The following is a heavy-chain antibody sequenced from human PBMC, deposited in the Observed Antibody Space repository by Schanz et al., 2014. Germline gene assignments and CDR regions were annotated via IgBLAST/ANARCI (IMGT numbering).Heavy chain of an antibody. CDR2: IRYDGINK. Sequence: QVRLVESGGGVVQPGGSLRLSCAASGFTFSTTGMHWVRQAPGKWLVWVTYIRYDGINKYYADSVKGRFHVSRDNAKSTLFLQMDSLRPEDTAIYYCAKEWSPSFWGQGTLVTVSS. V-gene: IGHV3-30*02. CDR3: AKEWSPSF. J-gene: IGHJ4*02. CDR1: GFTFSTTG. D-gene: IGHD1-26*01.